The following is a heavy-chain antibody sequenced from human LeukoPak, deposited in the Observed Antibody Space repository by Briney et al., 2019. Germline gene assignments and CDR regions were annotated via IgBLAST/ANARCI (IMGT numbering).Heavy chain of an antibody. Sequence: SETLSLTCAVYGGSFSGYYWSWIRQPPGKGLEWIGEINHSGSTNYNPSLKSRVTISVDTSKNQFYLKLSSVTAADTAVYYCARQVLRDCSSTSCHDYWGQGTLVTVSS. J-gene: IGHJ4*02. CDR2: INHSGST. V-gene: IGHV4-34*01. D-gene: IGHD2-2*01. CDR1: GGSFSGYY. CDR3: ARQVLRDCSSTSCHDY.